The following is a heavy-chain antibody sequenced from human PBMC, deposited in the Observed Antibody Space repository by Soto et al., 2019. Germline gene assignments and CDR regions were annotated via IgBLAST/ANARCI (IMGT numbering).Heavy chain of an antibody. CDR2: ISYDGTNK. D-gene: IGHD7-27*01. CDR1: GFSFSISP. J-gene: IGHJ4*02. CDR3: ARDPTTSGGQHWAFNYFDS. V-gene: IGHV3-30-3*01. Sequence: QVQLVESGGGVVQPGRSLRLSCAASGFSFSISPMHWVRQAPGKGPEWVALISYDGTNKFYADSVKGRFTISRDNSKSTLYLQVDSLSPEDAAVYYCARDPTTSGGQHWAFNYFDSWGQGTLVTVSS.